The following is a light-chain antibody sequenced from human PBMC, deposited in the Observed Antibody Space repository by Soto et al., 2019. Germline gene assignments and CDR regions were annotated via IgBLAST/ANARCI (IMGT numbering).Light chain of an antibody. CDR3: QQYGSSPPT. CDR1: QSVSSNY. V-gene: IGKV3-20*01. CDR2: GAS. J-gene: IGKJ1*01. Sequence: EIVLTQSPGTLSLSPGERATLSCRASQSVSSNYLAWYQRKPGQAPRLLIYGASNRATGIPNRISGSGSGTDLTLTITRLEPEDFVVYYCQQYGSSPPTFGQGTKVEI.